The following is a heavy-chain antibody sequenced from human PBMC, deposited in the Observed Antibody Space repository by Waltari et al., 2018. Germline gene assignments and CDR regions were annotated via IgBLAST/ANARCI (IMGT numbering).Heavy chain of an antibody. V-gene: IGHV4-34*01. CDR3: ARHGHYIGDLYFDY. D-gene: IGHD3-3*01. Sequence: QVQLQQWGAGLLKPSETLSLTCAVYGGSFSGYYWSWIRQPPGKGLEWIGEINHSGSTNYNPSLKSRVTISVDTSKNQFSLKLSSVTAADTAVYYCARHGHYIGDLYFDYWGQGTLVTVSS. CDR1: GGSFSGYY. J-gene: IGHJ4*02. CDR2: INHSGST.